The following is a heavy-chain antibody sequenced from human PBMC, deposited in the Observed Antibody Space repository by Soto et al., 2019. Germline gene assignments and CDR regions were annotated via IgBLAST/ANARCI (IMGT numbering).Heavy chain of an antibody. J-gene: IGHJ4*02. D-gene: IGHD1-26*01. Sequence: ASVKVSCKASGYTLTSYAMHWVRQAPGQRLEWMGWINAGNSNTKYSQKFQGRVSITRDTSASTAYMELSSLRADDTAVYYCAKDRGWVGVTLVFDYWGQGALVTVSS. V-gene: IGHV1-3*01. CDR2: INAGNSNT. CDR1: GYTLTSYA. CDR3: AKDRGWVGVTLVFDY.